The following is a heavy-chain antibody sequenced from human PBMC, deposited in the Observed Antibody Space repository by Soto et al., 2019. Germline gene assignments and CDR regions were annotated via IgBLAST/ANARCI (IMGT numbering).Heavy chain of an antibody. D-gene: IGHD3-10*01. V-gene: IGHV5-10-1*01. J-gene: IGHJ6*02. Sequence: GESLKISFKGSGYSFTSYWISWVRQMPGKGLEWMGRIDPSDSYTNYSPSFQGHVTISADKSNSTAYLQWSSLKAPDTAMYYCARLGVDGSGSRYYYYYYGMDVWGQGTTVTVSS. CDR2: IDPSDSYT. CDR1: GYSFTSYW. CDR3: ARLGVDGSGSRYYYYYYGMDV.